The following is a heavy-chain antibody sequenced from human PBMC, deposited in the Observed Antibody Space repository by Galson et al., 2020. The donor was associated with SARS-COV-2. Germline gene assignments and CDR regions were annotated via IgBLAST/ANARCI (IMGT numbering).Heavy chain of an antibody. D-gene: IGHD5-12*01. CDR3: ARLYSGYEPTGADY. V-gene: IGHV4-39*01. Sequence: SQTLSLTCTVSGGSISSSSYYWGWIRQPPGKGLEWIGSIYYSGSTYYNPSLKSRVTISVDTSKNQFSLKLSSVTAADTAVYYCARLYSGYEPTGADYWGQGTLVTVSS. CDR1: GGSISSSSYY. J-gene: IGHJ4*02. CDR2: IYYSGST.